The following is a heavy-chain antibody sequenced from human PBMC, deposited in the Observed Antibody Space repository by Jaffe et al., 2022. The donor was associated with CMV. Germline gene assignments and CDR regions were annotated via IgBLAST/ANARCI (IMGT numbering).Heavy chain of an antibody. CDR1: GFTFSRYW. CDR2: INGAGSST. D-gene: IGHD3-16*02. J-gene: IGHJ6*03. Sequence: EVQLVESGGGLVQPGGSLRLSCAASGFTFSRYWMHWVRHAPGKGLVWVSRINGAGSSTNYADSVKGRFTISRDNAKNTLYLQMNSLRAEDTAVYYCTSPQNDGLSYYYYMDVWGRGTTVTVSS. V-gene: IGHV3-74*01. CDR3: TSPQNDGLSYYYYMDV.